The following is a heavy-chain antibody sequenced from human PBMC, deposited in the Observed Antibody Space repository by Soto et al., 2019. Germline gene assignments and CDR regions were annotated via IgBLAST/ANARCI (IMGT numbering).Heavy chain of an antibody. D-gene: IGHD3-3*01. CDR1: GYSFTSYW. CDR2: IDPSDSYT. V-gene: IGHV5-10-1*01. CDR3: ARHLGDDFWSGSHYYYGMDV. J-gene: IGHJ6*02. Sequence: GESLKISCKGSGYSFTSYWISWVRQMPGKGLEWMGRIDPSDSYTNYSPSFQGHVTISADKSISTAYLQWSSLKASDTAMYYCARHLGDDFWSGSHYYYGMDVWGQGTTVTVSS.